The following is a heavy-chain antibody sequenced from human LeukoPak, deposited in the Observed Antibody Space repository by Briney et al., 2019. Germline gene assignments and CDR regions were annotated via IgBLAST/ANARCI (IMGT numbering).Heavy chain of an antibody. Sequence: GGSLRLSCAASGLTVSSNYMSWVRQAPGKGLEWVSVIYSGGSTYYADSVKGRFTISRDNSKNTLYLQMNSLRAEDTAVYYCARGSWYSSGWGCFDYWGQGTLVTVSS. D-gene: IGHD6-19*01. CDR3: ARGSWYSSGWGCFDY. CDR2: IYSGGST. J-gene: IGHJ4*02. CDR1: GLTVSSNY. V-gene: IGHV3-53*01.